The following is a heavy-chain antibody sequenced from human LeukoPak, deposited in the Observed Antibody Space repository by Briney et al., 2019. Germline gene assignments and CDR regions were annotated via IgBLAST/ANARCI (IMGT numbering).Heavy chain of an antibody. CDR3: AREYCSSTSCHRLLYYFDY. D-gene: IGHD2-2*01. J-gene: IGHJ4*02. CDR2: IKQDGSEK. V-gene: IGHV3-7*01. CDR1: GFTFSSYW. Sequence: PGGSLRLSCAASGFTFSSYWMSWVRQAPGKGLGWVANIKQDGSEKYYVDSVKGRFTISRDNAKNSLYLQMNSLRAEDTAVYYCAREYCSSTSCHRLLYYFDYWGQGTLVTVSS.